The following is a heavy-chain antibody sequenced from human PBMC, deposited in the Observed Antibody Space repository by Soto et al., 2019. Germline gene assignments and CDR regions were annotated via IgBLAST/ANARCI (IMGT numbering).Heavy chain of an antibody. CDR2: IYYSGST. Sequence: PSETLSLTCSPSGGSLNSYYSSWIRQPPGKGLEWIGYIYYSGSTNYNPSLKSRVTISVDTSKNQFSPKLSSVTAADTAVYYCASSLIETTVTTFDYWGQGTLVTVSS. CDR1: GGSLNSYY. J-gene: IGHJ4*02. V-gene: IGHV4-59*08. CDR3: ASSLIETTVTTFDY. D-gene: IGHD4-17*01.